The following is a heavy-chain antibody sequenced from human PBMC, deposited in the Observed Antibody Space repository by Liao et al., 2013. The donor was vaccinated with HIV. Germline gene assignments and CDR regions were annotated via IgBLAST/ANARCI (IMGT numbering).Heavy chain of an antibody. Sequence: QVQLQESGPGLVTPSQTLSLTCTVSGDSISSGTHYWTWIRQPAGKGLEWIARISASGSAGYGASLKSRITISVDTSKNQFSLKLSSVTAADTAVYYCARDRSTSWPYDAFDIWGQGTMVTVSS. CDR3: ARDRSTSWPYDAFDI. CDR1: GDSISSGTHY. D-gene: IGHD2-2*01. CDR2: ISASGSA. V-gene: IGHV4-61*02. J-gene: IGHJ3*02.